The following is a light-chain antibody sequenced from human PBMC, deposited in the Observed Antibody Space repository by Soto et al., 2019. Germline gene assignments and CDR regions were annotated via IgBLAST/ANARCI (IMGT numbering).Light chain of an antibody. CDR2: AAS. J-gene: IGKJ5*01. Sequence: DIQMTQSPSSLSASVGDRVTITCRASQGISNFLAWYQQKPGKVPKLLISAASTLQSGVPSRFSGSGSGTDVTLTITSLQPEDVATYYCQKYSSFITFGQGTRLEIK. V-gene: IGKV1-27*01. CDR3: QKYSSFIT. CDR1: QGISNF.